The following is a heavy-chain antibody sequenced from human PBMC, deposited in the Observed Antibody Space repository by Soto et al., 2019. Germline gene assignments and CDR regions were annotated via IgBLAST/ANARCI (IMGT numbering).Heavy chain of an antibody. D-gene: IGHD6-13*01. CDR1: GGSFSGYY. Sequence: KPSETLSLTCAVYGGSFSGYYWSWIRQPPGKGLEWIGEINHSGSTNYNPSLKSRVTISVDTSKNQFSLKLSSVTAADTAVYYCARAKGYSSSWYGYWGQGTLVTVSS. CDR2: INHSGST. CDR3: ARAKGYSSSWYGY. J-gene: IGHJ4*02. V-gene: IGHV4-34*01.